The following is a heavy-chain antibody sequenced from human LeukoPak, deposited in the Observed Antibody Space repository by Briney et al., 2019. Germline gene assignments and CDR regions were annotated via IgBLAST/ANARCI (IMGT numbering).Heavy chain of an antibody. CDR1: GGSISSSGYY. CDR2: IYYSGST. CDR3: ARQVHRSSWYDY. Sequence: KPSETLSLTCTVSGGSISSSGYYWGWTRNPPGKGLGWIGSIYYSGSTYYNPSLRSRVTISVDTSKNQFSLKLSSVTAADTAVYFCARQVHRSSWYDYWGQGTLVTVSS. D-gene: IGHD6-13*01. V-gene: IGHV4-39*01. J-gene: IGHJ4*02.